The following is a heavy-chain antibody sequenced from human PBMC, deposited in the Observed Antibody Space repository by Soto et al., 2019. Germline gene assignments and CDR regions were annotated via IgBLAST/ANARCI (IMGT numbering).Heavy chain of an antibody. CDR1: GLTFSYYY. Sequence: GGSLRLSCAASGLTFSYYYMSWIRQAPGKGLEWISYISVSNIYTNYADSVNGRFTISRDNANNSLYLQMDSLRVEDTAVYYCARDGGEVIPAAIGGGYGMDVWGQGTTVTVSS. CDR3: ARDGGEVIPAAIGGGYGMDV. CDR2: ISVSNIYT. D-gene: IGHD2-2*01. V-gene: IGHV3-11*06. J-gene: IGHJ6*02.